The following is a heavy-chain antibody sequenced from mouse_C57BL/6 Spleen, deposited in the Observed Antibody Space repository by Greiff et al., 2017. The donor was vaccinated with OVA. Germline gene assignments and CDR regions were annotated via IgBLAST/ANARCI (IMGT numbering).Heavy chain of an antibody. V-gene: IGHV1-72*01. J-gene: IGHJ4*01. CDR3: ARGITTVSEDAMDY. Sequence: VQLKQPGAELVKPGASVKLSCKASGYTFTSYWMHWVKQRPGRGLEWIGRIDPNSGGTKYNEKFKSKATLTVDKPSSTAYMQLSSLTSEDSAVYYCARGITTVSEDAMDYWGQGTSVTVSS. CDR1: GYTFTSYW. D-gene: IGHD1-1*01. CDR2: IDPNSGGT.